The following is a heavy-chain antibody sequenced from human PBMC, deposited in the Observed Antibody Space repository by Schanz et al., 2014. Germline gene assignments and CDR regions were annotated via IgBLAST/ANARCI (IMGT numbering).Heavy chain of an antibody. CDR3: AKHLYQYNYYGMDV. Sequence: EVQLVESGGGLMQPGGSLRLSCAVSGFSVSTNYMSWVRQAPGKGLEWVSTIYIHSVSTNYADSVKGRFIISRDSSKNTLFLQMNSLRAEDTAVYYCAKHLYQYNYYGMDVWGQGTTVTVSS. J-gene: IGHJ6*02. CDR1: GFSVSTNY. V-gene: IGHV3-53*01. D-gene: IGHD2-2*02. CDR2: IYIHSVST.